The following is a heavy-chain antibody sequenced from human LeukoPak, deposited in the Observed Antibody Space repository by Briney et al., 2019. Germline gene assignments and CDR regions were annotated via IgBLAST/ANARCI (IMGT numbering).Heavy chain of an antibody. CDR1: GFTFSSYA. V-gene: IGHV3-23*01. Sequence: GGSLRLSCAASGFTFSSYAMSWVRQAPGKGLEWVSAISGSGGTTYYADSVKGRFTISRDNSKNTLYLQMNSLRAEDTAVYYCAKGGYSSGWYHDYWGQGTLVTVSS. CDR3: AKGGYSSGWYHDY. CDR2: ISGSGGTT. D-gene: IGHD6-19*01. J-gene: IGHJ4*02.